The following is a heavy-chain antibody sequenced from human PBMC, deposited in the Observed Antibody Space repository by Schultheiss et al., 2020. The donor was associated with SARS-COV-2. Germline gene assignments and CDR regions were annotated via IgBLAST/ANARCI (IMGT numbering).Heavy chain of an antibody. V-gene: IGHV3-23*01. Sequence: GGSLRLSCAASGFTFSNAWMNWVRQAPGKGLEWVSVISGSGGSTYYADSVKGRFTISRDNSKNTVYLQMNTLRADDTAVYYCARDRAGYYYYMDVWGKGTTVTVSS. CDR2: ISGSGGST. CDR1: GFTFSNAW. J-gene: IGHJ6*03. CDR3: ARDRAGYYYYMDV.